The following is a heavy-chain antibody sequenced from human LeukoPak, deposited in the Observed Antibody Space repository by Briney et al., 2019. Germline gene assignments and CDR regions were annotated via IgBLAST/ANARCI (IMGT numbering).Heavy chain of an antibody. CDR2: ISGSGGST. Sequence: GGSLRLSCAASGFTFSSYAMSWVRQAPGKGLEWVSAISGSGGSTYYADSVKGRFTISSDNSKHTLYLQMNSLRAEDTAVYYWANGLGRGGYSFGGFIVSDAFDIWGQGTMVTVSS. CDR1: GFTFSSYA. V-gene: IGHV3-23*01. D-gene: IGHD3-16*02. J-gene: IGHJ3*02. CDR3: ANGLGRGGYSFGGFIVSDAFDI.